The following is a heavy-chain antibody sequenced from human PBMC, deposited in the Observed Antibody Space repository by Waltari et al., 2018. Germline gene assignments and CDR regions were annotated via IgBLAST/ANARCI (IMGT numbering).Heavy chain of an antibody. D-gene: IGHD1-26*01. J-gene: IGHJ5*02. CDR1: GFSVSGVY. CDR2: IDSGGST. CDR3: ARPVGNET. Sequence: EVQLVESGGGLVQPGGSLRLSCAASGFSVSGVYMTWVRQAPGKGLQLVSSIDSGGSTYYADSVKGRFTISRDNSKNTVFLQMNSLRVDDTAVYYCARPVGNETWGQGTLVTVSS. V-gene: IGHV3-53*01.